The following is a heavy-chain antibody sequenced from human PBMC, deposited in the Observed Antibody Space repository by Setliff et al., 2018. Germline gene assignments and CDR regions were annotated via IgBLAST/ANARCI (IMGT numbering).Heavy chain of an antibody. J-gene: IGHJ6*03. D-gene: IGHD1-26*01. CDR1: GFTFSSYG. V-gene: IGHV3-30*02. Sequence: GGSLRLSCAASGFTFSSYGMHWVRQAPGKGLEWLSYIRYDESDKYYIDSVGGRFTISRDNSKNTLYLQMNSLRAEDTALYYCARGVGATEYYYMDVWGKGTTVTVSS. CDR2: IRYDESDK. CDR3: ARGVGATEYYYMDV.